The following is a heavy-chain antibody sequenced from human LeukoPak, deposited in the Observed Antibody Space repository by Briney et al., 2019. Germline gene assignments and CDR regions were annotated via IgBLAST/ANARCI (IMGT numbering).Heavy chain of an antibody. J-gene: IGHJ3*02. CDR1: GGSIISYY. V-gene: IGHV4-59*01. Sequence: PSETLSLTCTVSGGSIISYYWSWIRQPPGKGLEWIGYIYYSGSTNYNPSLKSRVTISVDTSKNQFSLKLSSVTAADTAVYYCARRHYYDSSGYFDIWGQGTMVTVSS. D-gene: IGHD3-22*01. CDR2: IYYSGST. CDR3: ARRHYYDSSGYFDI.